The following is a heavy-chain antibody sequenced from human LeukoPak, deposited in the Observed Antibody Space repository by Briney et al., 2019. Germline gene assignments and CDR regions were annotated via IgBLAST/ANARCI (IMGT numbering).Heavy chain of an antibody. V-gene: IGHV4-39*07. D-gene: IGHD6-13*01. Sequence: PSETLSLTCTVSGGSISSSSYYWGWIRQPPGKGLEWIGSIYYSGSTYYNPSLKSRVTISVDTSKNQFSLKLSSVTAADTAVYYCARDLAAARPSPHFQHWGQGTLVTVSS. CDR2: IYYSGST. CDR3: ARDLAAARPSPHFQH. CDR1: GGSISSSSYY. J-gene: IGHJ1*01.